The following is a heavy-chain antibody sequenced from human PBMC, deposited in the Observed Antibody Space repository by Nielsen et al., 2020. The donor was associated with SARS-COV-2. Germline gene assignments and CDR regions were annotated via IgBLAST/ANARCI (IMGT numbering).Heavy chain of an antibody. CDR1: GFTFSSYA. J-gene: IGHJ4*02. CDR2: IGGSGSPT. D-gene: IGHD6-19*01. V-gene: IGHV3-23*01. Sequence: GESLKISCGGSGFTFSSYAMSWVRQAPGKGLEWVSIIGGSGSPTYYTDSVKGRFTISRDNSKNTLYLQMNSLRVGDTAVYYCATTGDSSGWYRVWGQGTLVTVSS. CDR3: ATTGDSSGWYRV.